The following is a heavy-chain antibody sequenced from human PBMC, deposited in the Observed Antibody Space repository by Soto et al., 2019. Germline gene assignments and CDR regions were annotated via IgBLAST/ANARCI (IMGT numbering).Heavy chain of an antibody. V-gene: IGHV1-46*01. Sequence: ASVKVSCKASGYTFTSYYMHWVRQAPGQGLEWMGIINPSGGSTSYAQKFQGRVTITADESTSTAYMELSSLRSEDTAVYYCAEGRYSSGWAGYYGMDVWGQGTTVTVSS. CDR3: AEGRYSSGWAGYYGMDV. D-gene: IGHD6-19*01. CDR2: INPSGGST. J-gene: IGHJ6*02. CDR1: GYTFTSYY.